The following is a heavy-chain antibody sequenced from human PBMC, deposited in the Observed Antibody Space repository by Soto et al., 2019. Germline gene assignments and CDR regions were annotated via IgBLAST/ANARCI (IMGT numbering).Heavy chain of an antibody. Sequence: SQTRSLTCAISGASVSSNSAAWNWLRQSPSRALEWLGRTYYRSKWYNDYAVSVKSRITINPDTSKNQFSLQLNSVTPEGTAVYYCARGGYSTSASREFDIWGQGTMVTVSS. J-gene: IGHJ3*02. CDR1: GASVSSNSAA. CDR2: TYYRSKWYN. D-gene: IGHD5-12*01. CDR3: ARGGYSTSASREFDI. V-gene: IGHV6-1*01.